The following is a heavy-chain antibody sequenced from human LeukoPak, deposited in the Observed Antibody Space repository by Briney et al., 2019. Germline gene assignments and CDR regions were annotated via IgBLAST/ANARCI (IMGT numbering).Heavy chain of an antibody. CDR1: GGSISSSNW. V-gene: IGHV4-4*02. Sequence: SETLSLTCAVSGGSISSSNWWSWVRQPPGKGLEWIGEIYHSGSTNYNPSLKSRVTISVDKSKNQFSLKLSSVTAADTAVYYCASRDYDNYLYYGMDVWGQGTTVTVSS. J-gene: IGHJ6*02. D-gene: IGHD3-9*01. CDR2: IYHSGST. CDR3: ASRDYDNYLYYGMDV.